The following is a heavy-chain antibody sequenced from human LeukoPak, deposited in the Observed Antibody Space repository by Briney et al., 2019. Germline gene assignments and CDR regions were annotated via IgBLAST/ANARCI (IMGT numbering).Heavy chain of an antibody. Sequence: GRSLRLSCAASGFTFDDYAMHWVRQAPGKGLEWVSGISWNGGSIGYADSVKGRFTISRDNAKNSLYLQMNSLRAEDTALYYCAKDRMESGYYNGFDYWGQGTLVTVSS. CDR3: AKDRMESGYYNGFDY. J-gene: IGHJ4*02. CDR2: ISWNGGSI. D-gene: IGHD3-22*01. CDR1: GFTFDDYA. V-gene: IGHV3-9*01.